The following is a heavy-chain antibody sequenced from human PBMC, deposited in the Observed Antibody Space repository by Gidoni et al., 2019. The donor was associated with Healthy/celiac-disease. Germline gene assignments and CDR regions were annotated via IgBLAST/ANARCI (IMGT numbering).Heavy chain of an antibody. J-gene: IGHJ4*02. CDR3: ARARRRYCSGGSCYSVHD. V-gene: IGHV3-33*01. CDR1: GFPFSSYG. Sequence: QVQLVESGGGVVQPGRSLRLSCAASGFPFSSYGMHWVRQAPGKGLEWVEVIWYDGSNKYYADSVKGRFTISRDNSKNTLYLQMNSLRAEDTAVYYCARARRRYCSGGSCYSVHDWGQGTLVTVSS. D-gene: IGHD2-15*01. CDR2: IWYDGSNK.